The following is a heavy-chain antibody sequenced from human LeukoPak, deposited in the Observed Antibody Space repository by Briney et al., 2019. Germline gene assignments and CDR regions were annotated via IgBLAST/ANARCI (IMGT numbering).Heavy chain of an antibody. CDR1: GGSIITLNW. V-gene: IGHV4-4*02. CDR3: ANQNDSSGYYPTTFDY. CDR2: TYHSGSP. J-gene: IGHJ4*02. Sequence: SETLSLTCALSGGSIITLNWWSWVRQPPGKGLEWIGETYHSGSPKYNPSLMGRVTISVDKSKSQFSLNLTSVTAADTAVYYCANQNDSSGYYPTTFDYWGQGTLVTVSS. D-gene: IGHD3-22*01.